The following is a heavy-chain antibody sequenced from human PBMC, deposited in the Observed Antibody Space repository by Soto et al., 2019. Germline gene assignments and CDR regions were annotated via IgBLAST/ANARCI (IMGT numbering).Heavy chain of an antibody. J-gene: IGHJ4*02. D-gene: IGHD2-15*01. V-gene: IGHV3-21*01. CDR1: GFTFSSYS. CDR3: ARDRRCSGGSCFDY. CDR2: ISSSSSYI. Sequence: EVQLVESGGGLVKPVGSLRLSCAASGFTFSSYSMNWVRQAPGKGLEWVSSISSSSSYIYYADSVKGRFTISRDNAKNSLYLQMNSLRAEDTAVYHCARDRRCSGGSCFDYWGQGTLVTVSS.